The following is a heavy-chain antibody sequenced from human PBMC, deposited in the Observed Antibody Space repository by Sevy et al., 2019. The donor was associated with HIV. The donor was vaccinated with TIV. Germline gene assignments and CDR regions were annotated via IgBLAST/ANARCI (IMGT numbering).Heavy chain of an antibody. CDR2: IYYSGST. CDR1: GGSISSGGYY. D-gene: IGHD6-13*01. V-gene: IGHV4-31*03. CDR3: ARASGNIAAAGRFFDY. Sequence: TLSLTCTVSGGSISSGGYYWSWIRQHPGKGLEWIGYIYYSGSTYYNPSLKSRVTISVDTSKNQFSLKLSSVTAADTAVYYCARASGNIAAAGRFFDYWGQGTLVTVSS. J-gene: IGHJ4*02.